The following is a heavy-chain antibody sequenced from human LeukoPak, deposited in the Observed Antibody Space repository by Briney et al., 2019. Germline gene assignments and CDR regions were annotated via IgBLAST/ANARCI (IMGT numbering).Heavy chain of an antibody. CDR2: ISGGGGST. CDR1: GFTFSSYA. V-gene: IGHV3-23*01. J-gene: IGHJ4*02. CDR3: AKEGYYDSSGYYSADY. Sequence: GGSLRLSCAASGFTFSSYAMSWVRQAPGKGLEWVSAISGGGGSTYYADSVKGRFTISRDNSKNTLYLQMNSLRAEDTAVYYCAKEGYYDSSGYYSADYWGQGTLVTVSS. D-gene: IGHD3-22*01.